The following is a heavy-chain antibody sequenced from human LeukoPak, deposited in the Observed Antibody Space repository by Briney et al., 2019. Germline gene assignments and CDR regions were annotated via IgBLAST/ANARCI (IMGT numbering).Heavy chain of an antibody. CDR1: GGTFSSYA. J-gene: IGHJ4*02. CDR3: ARDHLDSSGTDY. CDR2: IIPIFGTA. Sequence: SVKVSCKASGGTFSSYAISWVRQAPGQGLEWMGRIIPIFGTANYAQKFQGRVTITTDESTSTAYMELSSLRSEDTAVYYCARDHLDSSGTDYWGQGILVTVSS. V-gene: IGHV1-69*05. D-gene: IGHD3-22*01.